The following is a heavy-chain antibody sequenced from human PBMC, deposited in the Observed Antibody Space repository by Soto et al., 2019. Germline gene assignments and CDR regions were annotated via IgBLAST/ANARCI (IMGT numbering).Heavy chain of an antibody. CDR2: IIPIFGTA. Sequence: QVQLVQSGAEVKKPGSSVKVSCKASGGTFSSYAISWVRQAPGQGLEWMGGIIPIFGTANYAQKFQGRVTISADQFTSTAYMELRSLRSEDTAGYYCARSRILYDSSGYYPFDSWGQGNLVTVSS. J-gene: IGHJ4*02. CDR3: ARSRILYDSSGYYPFDS. D-gene: IGHD3-22*01. V-gene: IGHV1-69*01. CDR1: GGTFSSYA.